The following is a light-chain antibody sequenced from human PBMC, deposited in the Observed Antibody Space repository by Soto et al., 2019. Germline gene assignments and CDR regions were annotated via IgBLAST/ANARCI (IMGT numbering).Light chain of an antibody. CDR1: QTISSW. V-gene: IGKV1-5*03. Sequence: DIQMTKTPSTLSGSVGDRVTITCRASQTISSWLAWYQQKPGKAPKLLIYKASTLKSGVPSRFSGSGSGTEFTLTISSLQPDDFATYYCQHYNSYSEALGQGTKVDSK. CDR3: QHYNSYSEA. CDR2: KAS. J-gene: IGKJ1*01.